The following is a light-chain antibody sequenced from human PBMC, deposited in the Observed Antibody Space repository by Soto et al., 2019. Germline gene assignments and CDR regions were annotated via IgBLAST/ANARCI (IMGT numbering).Light chain of an antibody. V-gene: IGLV2-14*01. Sequence: QSALTQPASVSGSPGQSITISCTGTSSDVGGYNYVSWYQQHPGKAPKLMIYDVSNRPSGVSNRFSGSKSGNTASLTISGLPDEDEDDYYCSSYTSSSTRVFGGGTKLTVL. CDR2: DVS. J-gene: IGLJ2*01. CDR1: SSDVGGYNY. CDR3: SSYTSSSTRV.